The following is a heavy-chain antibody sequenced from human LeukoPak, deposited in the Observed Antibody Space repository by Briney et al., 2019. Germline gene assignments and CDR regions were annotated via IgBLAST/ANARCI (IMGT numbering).Heavy chain of an antibody. V-gene: IGHV1-3*04. D-gene: IGHD3-3*01. Sequence: ASVKVSCKPSGYTFSSYAMHWVRQAPGQRLEWMGWINTGSGYTKYSQKFQGRVTITRNTSISTAYMELSSLRSEDTAVYYCARGRHDFWSGYYNEIWFDPWGQGTLVTVSS. CDR3: ARGRHDFWSGYYNEIWFDP. CDR1: GYTFSSYA. J-gene: IGHJ5*02. CDR2: INTGSGYT.